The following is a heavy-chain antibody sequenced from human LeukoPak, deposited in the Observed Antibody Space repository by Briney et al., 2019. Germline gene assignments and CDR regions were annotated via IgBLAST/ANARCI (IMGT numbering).Heavy chain of an antibody. CDR1: GYTFTSYA. J-gene: IGHJ4*02. Sequence: ASVNVSCKASGYTFTSYAMNWVRQAPGQGLEWMGWINTNTGNPTYAQGFTGRFVFSLDTSVSTAYLQISSLKAEDTAVYYCARGSAGYSYADGDYWGQGTLVTVSS. V-gene: IGHV7-4-1*02. CDR3: ARGSAGYSYADGDY. D-gene: IGHD5-18*01. CDR2: INTNTGNP.